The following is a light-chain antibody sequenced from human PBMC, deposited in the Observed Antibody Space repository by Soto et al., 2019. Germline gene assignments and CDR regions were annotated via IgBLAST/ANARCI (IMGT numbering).Light chain of an antibody. CDR2: EVT. CDR1: SSDVGTYNY. V-gene: IGLV2-14*01. Sequence: QSVLTQPASVSGSPGQSITISCTGTSSDVGTYNYVSWYQHHPGKAPKLMIYEVTNRPSGVSNRFSGSKSGNTASLTISGLQAEDEADYYCTSYTSTSLYVFGPGTKVTVL. CDR3: TSYTSTSLYV. J-gene: IGLJ1*01.